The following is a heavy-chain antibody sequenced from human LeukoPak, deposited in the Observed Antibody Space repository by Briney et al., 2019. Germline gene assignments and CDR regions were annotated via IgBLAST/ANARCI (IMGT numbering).Heavy chain of an antibody. CDR2: INHNGST. CDR3: ARGYDSPPFDY. D-gene: IGHD3-22*01. V-gene: IGHV4-34*01. CDR1: GGSFSGYY. J-gene: IGHJ4*02. Sequence: PSETLSLTCAVYGGSFSGYYWSWIRQPPGNGLEWIGEINHNGSTNYNPSLKSRVTISVDTSKNQFSLKLSSVTAADTAVYYCARGYDSPPFDYWGQGTLVTVSS.